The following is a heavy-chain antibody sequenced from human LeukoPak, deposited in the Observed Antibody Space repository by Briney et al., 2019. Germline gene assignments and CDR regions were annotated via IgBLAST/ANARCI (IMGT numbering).Heavy chain of an antibody. CDR3: ARPGLAYCGADCYGTEGYYFDY. V-gene: IGHV4-4*07. D-gene: IGHD2-21*01. CDR1: GGSLSSYY. CDR2: IYTSGGT. J-gene: IGHJ4*02. Sequence: SETLSLTCTVSGGSLSSYYWSWIRQPAGKGLEWIGRIYTSGGTNYNPSLKSRVTMSVDTSKNQFSLKLSSVTAADTAVYYCARPGLAYCGADCYGTEGYYFDYWSQGTLVTVSS.